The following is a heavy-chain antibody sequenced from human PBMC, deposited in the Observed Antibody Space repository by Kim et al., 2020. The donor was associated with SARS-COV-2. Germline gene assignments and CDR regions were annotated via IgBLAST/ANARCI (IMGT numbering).Heavy chain of an antibody. V-gene: IGHV5-51*01. Sequence: GESLKISCQGSGYSFTSYWIGWVRQMPGKGLEWMGIIYPGDSDTRYSPSFQGQVTISADKSISTAYLQWSSLKASDTAMYYCARQVRDGSSSWYWYFDLWGRGTLVTVSS. CDR1: GYSFTSYW. J-gene: IGHJ2*01. CDR3: ARQVRDGSSSWYWYFDL. CDR2: IYPGDSDT. D-gene: IGHD6-13*01.